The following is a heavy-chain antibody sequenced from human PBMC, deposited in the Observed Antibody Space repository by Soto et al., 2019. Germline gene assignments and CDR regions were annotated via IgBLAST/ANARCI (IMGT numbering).Heavy chain of an antibody. J-gene: IGHJ4*02. V-gene: IGHV1-3*01. D-gene: IGHD1-20*01. CDR3: ARGITLPTPLDY. Sequence: GASVKVSCKASGYTFTSYAMHWVRQAPGQRLEWMGWINAGNGNTKYSQKFQGRVTITRDTSASTACMELSSLRSEDTAVYYCARGITLPTPLDYWGQGTLVTVSS. CDR2: INAGNGNT. CDR1: GYTFTSYA.